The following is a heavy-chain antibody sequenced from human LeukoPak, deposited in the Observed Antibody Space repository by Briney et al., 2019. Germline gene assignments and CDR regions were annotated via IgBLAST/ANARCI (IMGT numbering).Heavy chain of an antibody. V-gene: IGHV3-48*03. CDR3: AELGITMIGGV. D-gene: IGHD3-10*02. CDR1: GFTFSSYE. Sequence: PGGSLRLSCVASGFTFSSYEMNWVRQAPGKGLEWVSYISNSGSPKYYADSVMGRFTISRDTARNSLFLQMNSLRAEDTAVYYCAELGITMIGGVWGKGTTVTISS. CDR2: ISNSGSPK. J-gene: IGHJ6*04.